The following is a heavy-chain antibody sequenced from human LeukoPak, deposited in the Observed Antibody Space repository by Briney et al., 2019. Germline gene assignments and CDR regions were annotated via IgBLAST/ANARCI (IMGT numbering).Heavy chain of an antibody. CDR3: ARRVAVAGTLNWFDP. CDR2: IYPGDSDT. CDR1: GYSFTSYW. J-gene: IGHJ5*02. D-gene: IGHD6-19*01. V-gene: IGHV5-51*01. Sequence: GESLKISWKGSGYSFTSYWNGLVRQMPGKGLEWMGIIYPGDSDTRYSPSFQGQVTISADKSISTAYLQWSSLKASDTAMYYCARRVAVAGTLNWFDPWGQGTLVTVSS.